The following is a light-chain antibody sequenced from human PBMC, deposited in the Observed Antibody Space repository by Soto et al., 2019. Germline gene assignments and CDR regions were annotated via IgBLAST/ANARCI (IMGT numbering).Light chain of an antibody. CDR3: CSYVGSSTSWV. J-gene: IGLJ3*02. CDR2: EGN. CDR1: SSDVGTYKL. V-gene: IGLV2-23*01. Sequence: QSALTQPASVSGSPGQSITISCTGTSSDVGTYKLVSWYQQHPGKAPKLLIYEGNKRPSGVSNRFSKSGNTASLTISGLQAEDEADYYCCSYVGSSTSWVFGGGTQLTVL.